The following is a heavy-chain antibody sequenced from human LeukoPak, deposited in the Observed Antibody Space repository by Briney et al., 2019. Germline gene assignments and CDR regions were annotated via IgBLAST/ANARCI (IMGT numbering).Heavy chain of an antibody. CDR2: VHYSGTT. D-gene: IGHD6-19*01. CDR3: ARRGAIAVAGTLYYYYGMDV. CDR1: DGSITNND. Sequence: PSETLSLTCTVSDGSITNNDWSWVRQTPGKGLEFIGYVHYSGTTNYNPSLKSRVTISVDTSKNQFSLKLSSVTAADTAVYYCARRGAIAVAGTLYYYYGMDVWGQGTTVTVSS. J-gene: IGHJ6*02. V-gene: IGHV4-59*08.